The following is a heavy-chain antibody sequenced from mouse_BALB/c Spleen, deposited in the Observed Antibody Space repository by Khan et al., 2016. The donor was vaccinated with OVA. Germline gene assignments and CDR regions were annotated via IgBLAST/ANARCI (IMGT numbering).Heavy chain of an antibody. J-gene: IGHJ4*01. CDR1: GYTFTTAG. V-gene: IGHV9-4*02. CDR2: INTLSGVP. CDR3: ARGGAAYYRNDGGAMDY. Sequence: QVQLKQSGPELKKPGETVRISCKASGYTFTTAGMQWVQKMPGKGLKWIGWINTLSGVPKYAEDFKGRFAFSLETSASTVYLQITNLKNEDTATYFCARGGAAYYRNDGGAMDYWGQGTSVTVSS. D-gene: IGHD2-14*01.